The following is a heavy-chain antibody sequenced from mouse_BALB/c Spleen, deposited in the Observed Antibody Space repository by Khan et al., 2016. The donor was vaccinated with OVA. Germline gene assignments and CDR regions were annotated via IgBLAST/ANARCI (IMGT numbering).Heavy chain of an antibody. Sequence: EVQLQESGPDLVKPGASVKISCTASGYSFTLYYMRWVKQSHGKSLEWIGRVNPNTDNINYNQAFKGKATLTVDTSSNTAYLELRSLTSEDTAVYFGGRGYGFFASWGQGTLVTVSA. CDR1: GYSFTLYY. J-gene: IGHJ3*01. D-gene: IGHD1-2*01. CDR2: VNPNTDNI. CDR3: GRGYGFFAS. V-gene: IGHV1-18*01.